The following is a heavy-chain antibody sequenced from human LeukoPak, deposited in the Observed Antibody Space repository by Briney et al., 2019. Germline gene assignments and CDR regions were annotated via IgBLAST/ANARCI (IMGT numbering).Heavy chain of an antibody. Sequence: SETLSLTCTVSGGSISSYYWSWIRQPAGKGLEWIGRIYTSGSTNYNPSLKSRVTMSVDTSKNQFSLKLSSVTAADTAVYYCARDRPTYYDFEGSWYFDYWGQGTLVTVSS. D-gene: IGHD3-3*01. CDR2: IYTSGST. CDR1: GGSISSYY. V-gene: IGHV4-4*07. J-gene: IGHJ4*02. CDR3: ARDRPTYYDFEGSWYFDY.